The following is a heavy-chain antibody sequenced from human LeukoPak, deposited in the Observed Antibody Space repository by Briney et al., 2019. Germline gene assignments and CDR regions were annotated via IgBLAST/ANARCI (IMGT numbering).Heavy chain of an antibody. D-gene: IGHD3-22*01. J-gene: IGHJ4*02. CDR1: GYTFTSYY. Sequence: ASVKVSCKASGYTFTSYYMHWVRQAPGQGLEWMGIINPSGGSTSYAQKFQGRVTITTDESTSTAYMELSSLRSEDTAVYYCAHLRGSSGYLGDYWGQGTLVTVSS. CDR3: AHLRGSSGYLGDY. V-gene: IGHV1-46*01. CDR2: INPSGGST.